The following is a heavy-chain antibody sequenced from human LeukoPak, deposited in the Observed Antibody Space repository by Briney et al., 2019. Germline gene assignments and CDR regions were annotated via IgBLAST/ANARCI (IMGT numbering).Heavy chain of an antibody. Sequence: GGSLRLSCAASGFTVNNNYMTWVRQAPGKGLDWVSVIDSDGNTYYADSVMGRFSISRVNSKNMVFLQMNSLRAEDTAVYYCARGLHDLWRGHMGYWGQGTLVTVSS. CDR2: IDSDGNT. CDR1: GFTVNNNY. J-gene: IGHJ4*02. V-gene: IGHV3-53*01. CDR3: ARGLHDLWRGHMGY. D-gene: IGHD3-3*01.